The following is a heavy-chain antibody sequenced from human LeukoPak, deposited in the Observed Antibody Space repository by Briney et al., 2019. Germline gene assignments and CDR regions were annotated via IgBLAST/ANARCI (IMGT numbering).Heavy chain of an antibody. V-gene: IGHV4-59*01. CDR3: ARVPRSYYYYYYMDV. CDR2: IYYSGSS. J-gene: IGHJ6*03. Sequence: SETLSLTCNVSGGSISGYHWSWIRQPPGKGLEWLGYIYYSGSSNYNPSLKSRVTISADTSKNQFSLKLSSVTAADTAVYYCARVPRSYYYYYYMDVWGKGTTVTFSS. CDR1: GGSISGYH.